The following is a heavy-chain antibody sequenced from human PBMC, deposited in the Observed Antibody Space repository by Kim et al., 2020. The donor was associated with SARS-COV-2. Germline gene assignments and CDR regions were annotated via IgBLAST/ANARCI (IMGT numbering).Heavy chain of an antibody. V-gene: IGHV1-69*13. D-gene: IGHD3-22*01. J-gene: IGHJ4*02. CDR3: ARDSAPYYDSSGPRVY. CDR1: GGTFSSYA. CDR2: IIPIFGTA. Sequence: SVKVSCKASGGTFSSYAISWVRQAPGQGLEWMGGIIPIFGTANYAQKFQGRVTITADESTSTAYMELSSLRSEDTAVYYCARDSAPYYDSSGPRVYWGQGTLVTVSS.